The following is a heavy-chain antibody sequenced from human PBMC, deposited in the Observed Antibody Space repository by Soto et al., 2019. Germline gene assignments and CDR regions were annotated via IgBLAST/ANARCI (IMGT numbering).Heavy chain of an antibody. D-gene: IGHD2-2*02. CDR2: IIPIFGTA. CDR3: ARWGGYCSSTSCYTGDYYYYGMDV. J-gene: IGHJ6*02. Sequence: QVQLVQSGAEVKKPGSSVKVSCKASGGTFSSYAISWVRQAPGQGLEWMGGIIPIFGTANYAQKCQGRVTITADESTSTAYMELSSLRSEDTAVYYCARWGGYCSSTSCYTGDYYYYGMDVWGQGTTVTVSS. CDR1: GGTFSSYA. V-gene: IGHV1-69*01.